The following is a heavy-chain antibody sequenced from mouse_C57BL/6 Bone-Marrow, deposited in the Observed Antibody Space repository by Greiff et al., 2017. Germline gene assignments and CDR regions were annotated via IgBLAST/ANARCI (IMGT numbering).Heavy chain of an antibody. V-gene: IGHV10-1*01. CDR3: VSPTWFAY. Sequence: EVHLVESGGGLVQPKGSLKLSCAASGFSFNTYAMNWVRQAPGKGLEWVARIRSKSNNYATYYADSVKDRFTISRDDSESMLYLQMNNLKTEDTAMYYCVSPTWFAYWGQGILVTVSA. CDR1: GFSFNTYA. CDR2: IRSKSNNYAT. J-gene: IGHJ3*01.